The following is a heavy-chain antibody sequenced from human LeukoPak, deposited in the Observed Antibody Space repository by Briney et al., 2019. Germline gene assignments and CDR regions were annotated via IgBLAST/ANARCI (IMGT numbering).Heavy chain of an antibody. D-gene: IGHD3-10*01. CDR1: GFTFSSYA. J-gene: IGHJ4*02. CDR2: ITGGGEST. V-gene: IGHV3-23*01. Sequence: GGSLRLSCAASGFTFSSYAMSWVRQAPGKGLEWVSTITGGGESTYYADSVKGRFTISRDSSKNTLYLQMNSLRAEDTAVYYCAKGTSASGTYYSAWNYWGQGTLVTVSS. CDR3: AKGTSASGTYYSAWNY.